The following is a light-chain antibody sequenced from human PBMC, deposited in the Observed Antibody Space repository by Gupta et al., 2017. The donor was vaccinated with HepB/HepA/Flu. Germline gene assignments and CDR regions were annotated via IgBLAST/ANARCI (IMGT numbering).Light chain of an antibody. J-gene: IGKJ1*01. CDR2: WAS. CDR1: QSVLYSSNNKNY. Sequence: DNVTTQSQALLAMSLGERATINCKSSQSVLYSSNNKNYLAWFQQKPGQPPKLLIYWASTRESGVPDQFSGSGSGTDFTLTISSLQAEDLAVYYCQQYYSTPWTFGQGTKVEIK. CDR3: QQYYSTPWT. V-gene: IGKV4-1*01.